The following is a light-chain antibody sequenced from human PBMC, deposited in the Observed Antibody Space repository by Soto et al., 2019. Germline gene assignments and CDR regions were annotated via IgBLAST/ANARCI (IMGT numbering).Light chain of an antibody. Sequence: EMVMTQSPATLSVSPGERATLSCRASQSVSDQLAWYQQKLGQAPRLLIYGASRRVTGIPARFSGSGSGTEFTLTISSLQSEDFAVYYCQQYNNWPPSTFGQGTKLEIK. CDR2: GAS. CDR3: QQYNNWPPST. J-gene: IGKJ2*01. V-gene: IGKV3-15*01. CDR1: QSVSDQ.